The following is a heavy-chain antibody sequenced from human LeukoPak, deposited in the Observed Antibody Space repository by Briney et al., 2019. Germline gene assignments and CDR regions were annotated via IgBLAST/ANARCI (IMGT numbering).Heavy chain of an antibody. CDR1: GFTFSSYA. D-gene: IGHD6-19*01. J-gene: IGHJ4*02. CDR3: AKDVQWLVRPYYFDY. V-gene: IGHV3-23*01. Sequence: GGSLRLSCAASGFTFSSYAMSWVRQAPGKGLEWVSAISGSSGSTYYADSVKGRFTISRDNSKNTLYLQMNSLRAEDTAVYYCAKDVQWLVRPYYFDYWGQGTLVTVSS. CDR2: ISGSSGST.